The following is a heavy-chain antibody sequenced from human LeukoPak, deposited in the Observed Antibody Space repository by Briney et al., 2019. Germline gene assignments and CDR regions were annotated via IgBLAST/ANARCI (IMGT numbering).Heavy chain of an antibody. V-gene: IGHV4-59*08. CDR2: IYYSGST. Sequence: SETLSLTCTVSGGSISSYYWSWIRQPPGKGLEWIGYIYYSGSTNYNPSLKSRVTISVDTSKNQFSLKLSSVTAADTAVYYCARMVRDWLAQDYFDYWGQGTLVTVSS. J-gene: IGHJ4*02. CDR3: ARMVRDWLAQDYFDY. CDR1: GGSISSYY. D-gene: IGHD6-19*01.